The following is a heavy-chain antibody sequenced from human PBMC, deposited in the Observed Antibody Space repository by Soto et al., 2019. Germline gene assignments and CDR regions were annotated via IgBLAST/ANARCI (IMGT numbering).Heavy chain of an antibody. Sequence: QVQLQESGPGLVKPSETLSLTCTVSGGSISSYYWSWIRQPPGKGLEWIGYIYYSGSTNYNPSLKSRVTISVDTSKTQCSLKRSSVTAADTAVYYCARLWGWFGDYWGQGTLVTVSS. J-gene: IGHJ4*02. V-gene: IGHV4-59*08. CDR1: GGSISSYY. CDR2: IYYSGST. D-gene: IGHD3-10*01. CDR3: ARLWGWFGDY.